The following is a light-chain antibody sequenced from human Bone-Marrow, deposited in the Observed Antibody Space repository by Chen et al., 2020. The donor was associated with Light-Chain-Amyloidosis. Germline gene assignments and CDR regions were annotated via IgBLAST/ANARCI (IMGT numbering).Light chain of an antibody. CDR2: EGT. V-gene: IGLV2-23*03. CDR3: CSYSGRTTFVL. CDR1: GNDVGGYNL. Sequence: QSALTRPASVSRSPGQSITISCTGTGNDVGGYNLVSWYQQHPGKAPKLIIYEGTQRPSGISDRFSGSKSGNTASLTISGLQAEDESDFYCCSYSGRTTFVLFGGGTKLTVL. J-gene: IGLJ2*01.